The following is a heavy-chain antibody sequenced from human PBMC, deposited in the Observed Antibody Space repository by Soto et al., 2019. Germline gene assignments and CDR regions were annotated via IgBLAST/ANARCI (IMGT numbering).Heavy chain of an antibody. CDR1: GGSISSSSYY. V-gene: IGHV4-39*01. Sequence: PSETLSLTCTVSGGSISSSSYYWGWIRQPPGKGLEWIGSIYYSGSTYYNPSLKSRVTISVDTSKNQFSLKLSSVTAADTAVYYCARLSVVWSGYYCFDYWGQGTLVTVSS. CDR3: ARLSVVWSGYYCFDY. D-gene: IGHD3-3*01. J-gene: IGHJ4*02. CDR2: IYYSGST.